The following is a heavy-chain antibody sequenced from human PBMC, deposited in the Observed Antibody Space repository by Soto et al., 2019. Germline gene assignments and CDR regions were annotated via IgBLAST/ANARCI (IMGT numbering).Heavy chain of an antibody. V-gene: IGHV3-7*04. J-gene: IGHJ4*02. CDR3: ARGAFPTWGSSPLDY. CDR2: VKQDGSEY. Sequence: EVQLVQSGGGLVQPGGSLRLSCEASGFTFSTYWMTWVRQAPGKGLEWVANVKQDGSEYYYVGSVKGRFTISRDNAKNSLYLQMNSLRAEDTAVYYCARGAFPTWGSSPLDYWGQGTLVTVSS. D-gene: IGHD3-16*01. CDR1: GFTFSTYW.